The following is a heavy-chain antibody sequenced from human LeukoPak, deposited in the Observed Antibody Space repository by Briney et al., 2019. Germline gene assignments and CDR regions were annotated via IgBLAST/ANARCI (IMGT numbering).Heavy chain of an antibody. CDR3: ARQVRVRGVIVTSPFDY. Sequence: GESLKISCQVSGYSFTNYWIVWVRQMPGKGLEWMGIIYPGDSDTKYSPSFQGQVTISADKSISTAYLQWSSLKASDTAMYYCARQVRVRGVIVTSPFDYWGQGTLVTVSS. J-gene: IGHJ4*02. D-gene: IGHD3-10*01. CDR2: IYPGDSDT. CDR1: GYSFTNYW. V-gene: IGHV5-51*01.